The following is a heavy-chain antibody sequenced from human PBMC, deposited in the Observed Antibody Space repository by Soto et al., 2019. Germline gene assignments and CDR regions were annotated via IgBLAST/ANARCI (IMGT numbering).Heavy chain of an antibody. CDR3: ASRRYYDFWSGSGTGSYYYGMDV. CDR1: GYSFTSYW. J-gene: IGHJ6*02. Sequence: EVQLVQSGAEVKKPGESLRISCKGSGYSFTSYWISWVRQMPGKGLEWVGRIDPSDSYTNYSPSFQGHVTISADKSISTAYLQWSSLKASDTAMYYCASRRYYDFWSGSGTGSYYYGMDVWGQGTTVTVSS. D-gene: IGHD3-3*01. CDR2: IDPSDSYT. V-gene: IGHV5-10-1*03.